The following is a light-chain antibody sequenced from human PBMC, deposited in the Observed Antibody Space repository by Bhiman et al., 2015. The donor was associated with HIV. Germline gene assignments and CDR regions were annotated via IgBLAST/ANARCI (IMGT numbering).Light chain of an antibody. CDR3: AAWDDSLSGGV. CDR1: SSNIGSNN. V-gene: IGLV1-44*01. J-gene: IGLJ3*02. Sequence: QSVLTQPPSASGTPGQRVTISCSGSSSNIGSNNVNWYQQVPGTAPKLLIYRNYQRPTGVPDRFSGSKSGTSASLAISGLQAEDEADYYCAAWDDSLSGGVFGGGTKLTV. CDR2: RNY.